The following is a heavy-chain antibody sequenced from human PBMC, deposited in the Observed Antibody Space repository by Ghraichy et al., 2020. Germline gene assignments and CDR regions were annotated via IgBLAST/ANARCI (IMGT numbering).Heavy chain of an antibody. CDR2: IYYSGST. V-gene: IGHV4-59*01. J-gene: IGHJ4*02. CDR3: ARAHYYDSSGYYFDY. Sequence: ETLSLTCTVSGGSISSYYWSWIRQPPGKGLEWIGYIYYSGSTNYNPSLKSRVTISVDTSKNQFSLKLSSVTAADTAVYYCARAHYYDSSGYYFDYWGQGTLVTVSS. D-gene: IGHD3-22*01. CDR1: GGSISSYY.